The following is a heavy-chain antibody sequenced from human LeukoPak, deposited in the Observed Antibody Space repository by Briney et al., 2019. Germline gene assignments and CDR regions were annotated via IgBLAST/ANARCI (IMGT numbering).Heavy chain of an antibody. V-gene: IGHV5-51*01. CDR1: GSSFTSYW. D-gene: IGHD3-10*01. CDR2: IYPGDSDT. CDR3: ARSGGYYGSGSSPFDY. J-gene: IGHJ4*02. Sequence: GASLQISCKGSGSSFTSYWIGWVRQLPGKGLEWMGIIYPGDSDTRYSPSFQGQVTISADKSISTAYLQWSSLKASDTAMYYCARSGGYYGSGSSPFDYWGQGTLVTVSS.